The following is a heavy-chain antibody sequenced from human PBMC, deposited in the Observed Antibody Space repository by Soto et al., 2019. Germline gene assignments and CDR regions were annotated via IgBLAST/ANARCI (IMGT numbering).Heavy chain of an antibody. CDR1: GGSIDNNGYS. CDR3: ARGGSGWKALDYFDS. Sequence: QVQLQESGPGLVKPSQTMPLTCTVSGGSIDNNGYSWTWIRQRPGGGLEWLGSNNYRPDTYSTPSLRSRITISLDTSQNQFSLWLTSVTAADTGIYYCARGGSGWKALDYFDSWGQGILVTVSS. D-gene: IGHD6-19*01. J-gene: IGHJ4*02. V-gene: IGHV4-31*03. CDR2: NNYRPDT.